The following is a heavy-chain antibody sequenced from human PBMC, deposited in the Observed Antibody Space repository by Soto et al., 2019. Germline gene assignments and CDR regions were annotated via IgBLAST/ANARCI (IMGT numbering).Heavy chain of an antibody. V-gene: IGHV1-46*01. J-gene: IGHJ3*02. CDR3: ASTYDFWSGYPAPNATDAFDI. CDR2: INPSGGST. D-gene: IGHD3-3*01. Sequence: ASVKVSCKASGYTFTSYYMHWVRQAPGQGLEWMGIINPSGGSTSYAQKFQGRVTITRDTSASTAYMELSSLRSEDTAVYYCASTYDFWSGYPAPNATDAFDIWGQGTMVTVSS. CDR1: GYTFTSYY.